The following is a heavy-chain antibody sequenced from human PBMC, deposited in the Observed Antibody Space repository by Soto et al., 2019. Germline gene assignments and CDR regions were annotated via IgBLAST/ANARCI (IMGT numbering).Heavy chain of an antibody. CDR1: GGTFSSYA. CDR2: IIPIFGTA. Sequence: QVQLVQSGAEVKKPGSSVKVSCKASGGTFSSYAISWVRQAPGQGLEWMGGIIPIFGTANYAQKFQGGVTITADESPLTAYMELSSLGSEDPAVYSCARVSPDGEYGDYADLPYYYCGMDVWGQGTTVTVSS. D-gene: IGHD4-17*01. V-gene: IGHV1-69*12. CDR3: ARVSPDGEYGDYADLPYYYCGMDV. J-gene: IGHJ6*02.